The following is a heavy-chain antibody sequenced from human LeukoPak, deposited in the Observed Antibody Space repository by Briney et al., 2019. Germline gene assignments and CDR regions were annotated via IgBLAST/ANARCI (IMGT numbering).Heavy chain of an antibody. CDR2: ISGGGGST. CDR3: AKGYGGST. J-gene: IGHJ5*02. Sequence: GGSLRLSCAASGFTVSSNYMSWVRQAPGKGLEWVSGISGGGGSTSYADSVKGRFTISRDNSRNTAYLQMSGLTVDDTAVYYCAKGYGGSTWGQGTLVVVSS. V-gene: IGHV3-23*01. CDR1: GFTVSSNY. D-gene: IGHD4/OR15-4a*01.